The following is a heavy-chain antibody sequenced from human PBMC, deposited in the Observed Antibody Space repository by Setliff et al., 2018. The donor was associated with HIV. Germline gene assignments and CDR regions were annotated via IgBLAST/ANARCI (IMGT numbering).Heavy chain of an antibody. CDR1: GFTFSSYA. CDR3: AVSPDGDCATTECANWFDP. CDR2: ISGSGGST. D-gene: IGHD4-17*01. V-gene: IGHV3-23*01. Sequence: PGGSLRLSCAASGFTFSSYAMSWVRQAPGKGLEWVSAISGSGGSTFYADSVKGRFTISRDNSKNTLYLQMNSLRTEDTAVYLCAVSPDGDCATTECANWFDPWGQGTQVTVSS. J-gene: IGHJ5*02.